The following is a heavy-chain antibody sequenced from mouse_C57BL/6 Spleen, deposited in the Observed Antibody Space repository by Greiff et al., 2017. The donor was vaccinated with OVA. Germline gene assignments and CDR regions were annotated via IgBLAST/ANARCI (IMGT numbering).Heavy chain of an antibody. D-gene: IGHD3-1*01. Sequence: EVKLMESGGGLVKPGGSLKLSCAASGFTFSDYGMHWVRQAPEKGLEWVAYISSGSSTIYYADTVQGRFTISRDNAKNTLFLQMTSLRSEDTAMYYCARGLRGYYAMDYWGQGTSVTVSS. CDR2: ISSGSSTI. J-gene: IGHJ4*01. V-gene: IGHV5-17*01. CDR3: ARGLRGYYAMDY. CDR1: GFTFSDYG.